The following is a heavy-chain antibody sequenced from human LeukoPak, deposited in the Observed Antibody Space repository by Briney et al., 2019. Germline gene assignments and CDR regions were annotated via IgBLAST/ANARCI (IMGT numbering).Heavy chain of an antibody. CDR3: ARDRAYCSSGVCIFDY. D-gene: IGHD2-8*01. Sequence: SETLSLTCSVSGYSISSGYFWAWIRQSPGKGLGWVGSIYHTGSTYEKSSLKSRVAISVDTSKNQFSLKLNSVTAADTAVYYCARDRAYCSSGVCIFDYWGPGTLVTVSS. CDR2: IYHTGST. J-gene: IGHJ4*02. CDR1: GYSISSGYF. V-gene: IGHV4-38-2*02.